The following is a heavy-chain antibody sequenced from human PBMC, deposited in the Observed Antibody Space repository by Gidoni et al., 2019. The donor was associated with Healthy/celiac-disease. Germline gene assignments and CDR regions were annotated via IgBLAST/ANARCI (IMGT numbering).Heavy chain of an antibody. V-gene: IGHV3-30*18. J-gene: IGHJ5*02. Sequence: QVQLVESGGGVVQPGRSLRLSCAASGFTFSSYGMHWVRQAPGKGLEWVAVISYDGSNKYYADSVKGRFTISRDNSKNTLYLQRNSLRAEDTAVYYCAKDDWFDPWGQGTLVTVSS. CDR3: AKDDWFDP. CDR2: ISYDGSNK. CDR1: GFTFSSYG.